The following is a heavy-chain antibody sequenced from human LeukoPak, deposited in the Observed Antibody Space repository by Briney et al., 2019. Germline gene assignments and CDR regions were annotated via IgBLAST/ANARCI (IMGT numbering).Heavy chain of an antibody. V-gene: IGHV1-69*04. CDR1: GGTFSSYA. CDR2: IIPIFGIA. J-gene: IGHJ4*02. CDR3: GGGGGYYYDSSGYWFDY. Sequence: ASVKVSCKASGGTFSSYAISWVRQAPGQGLEWMGRIIPIFGIANYAQKFQGRVTITADKSTSTAYLGLSSLRFEDTAFYYWGGGGGYYYDSSGYWFDYWGQGTLVTVSS. D-gene: IGHD3-22*01.